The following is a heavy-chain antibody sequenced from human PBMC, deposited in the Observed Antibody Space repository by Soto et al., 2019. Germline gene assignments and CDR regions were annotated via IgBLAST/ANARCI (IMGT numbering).Heavy chain of an antibody. CDR2: IIPIFRTP. CDR1: GGTFNTFA. J-gene: IGHJ6*02. Sequence: QVQLVQSGPEVKKPGSSVKVSGKASGGTFNTFAISWVRQAPGQGFEWLGGIIPIFRTPDYAQKFQGRVTIIADESASTAYMELSSLRSEDTAVYYCARDKERQRLGGNYYYAMDIWGQGTTVTVSS. V-gene: IGHV1-69*12. CDR3: ARDKERQRLGGNYYYAMDI. D-gene: IGHD5-12*01.